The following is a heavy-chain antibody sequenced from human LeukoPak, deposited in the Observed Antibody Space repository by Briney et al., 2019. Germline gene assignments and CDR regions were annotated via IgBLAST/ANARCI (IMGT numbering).Heavy chain of an antibody. CDR1: GLPIADFA. CDR3: AKESGKFDY. V-gene: IGHV3-43*02. J-gene: IGHJ4*02. Sequence: GGSLRLSCVASGLPIADFAMHWVRQAPGKGLEWVSLISGDGVSTFYADSVKSRFSISRDNSKNSLYLEMNSLRTEDAAMYYCAKESGKFDYWGQGTLVAVSS. CDR2: ISGDGVST.